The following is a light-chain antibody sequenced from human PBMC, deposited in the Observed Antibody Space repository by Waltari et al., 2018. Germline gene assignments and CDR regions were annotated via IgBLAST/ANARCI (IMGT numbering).Light chain of an antibody. CDR2: DNN. CDR3: GTWDDSLRVAV. J-gene: IGLJ2*01. CDR1: SPNIGQNL. Sequence: QSVLTQSSSVSAAPGQKVTISCSGTSPNIGQNLVSWYQHVPGTAPKLLIFDNNKRPSGIPDRFSGSKSGTSATLGITGLQTGDEADYYCGTWDDSLRVAVFGGGTKLTVL. V-gene: IGLV1-51*01.